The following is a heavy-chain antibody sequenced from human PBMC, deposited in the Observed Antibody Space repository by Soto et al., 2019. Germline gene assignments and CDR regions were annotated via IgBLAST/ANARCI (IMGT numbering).Heavy chain of an antibody. Sequence: SETLSLTCTVSGGSISSGGYYWSWIRQHPGKGLEWIGYIYYSGSTNYNPSLKSRVTISVDTSKNQFSLKLSSVTAADTAVYYCARGPTRNYFDYWGQGTLVTVSS. CDR2: IYYSGST. CDR3: ARGPTRNYFDY. CDR1: GGSISSGGYY. V-gene: IGHV4-61*08. J-gene: IGHJ4*02.